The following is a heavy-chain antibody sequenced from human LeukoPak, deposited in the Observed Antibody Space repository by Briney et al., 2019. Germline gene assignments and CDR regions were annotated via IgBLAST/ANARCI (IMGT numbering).Heavy chain of an antibody. CDR2: IGTAGDT. J-gene: IGHJ4*02. CDR1: GFTFSSYD. Sequence: GSLRLSCAASGFTFSSYDMHWVRQATGKGLEWVSAIGTAGDTYYPGSVKGRFTISRENAKNSLYLQMNSLRAGDTAVYYCARAFGGYNLFDYWGQGTLVTVSS. D-gene: IGHD5-24*01. V-gene: IGHV3-13*01. CDR3: ARAFGGYNLFDY.